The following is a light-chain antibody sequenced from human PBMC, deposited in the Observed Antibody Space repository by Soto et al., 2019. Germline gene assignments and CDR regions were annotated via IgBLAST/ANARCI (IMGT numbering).Light chain of an antibody. V-gene: IGLV2-14*01. CDR2: EVS. CDR3: SSKRTTASLV. CDR1: SSDVGAYNY. Sequence: QSVLTQPASVSGSPGQTITISCTGISSDVGAYNYVSWYQQHPGKAPKLMIYEVSNRPSGVSDRLSGSKSGNTASLTISGLQAADEADYYCSSKRTTASLVFGTGTKVTVL. J-gene: IGLJ1*01.